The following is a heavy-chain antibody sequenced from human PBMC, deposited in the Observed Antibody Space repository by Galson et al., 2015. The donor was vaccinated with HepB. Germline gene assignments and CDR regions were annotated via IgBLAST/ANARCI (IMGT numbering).Heavy chain of an antibody. V-gene: IGHV4-59*01. CDR3: ARGGSIRRREFDP. CDR2: IYYSGST. CDR1: GGSISSYY. J-gene: IGHJ5*02. Sequence: SETLSLTCTVSGGSISSYYWSWIRQPPGKGLEWIGYIYYSGSTNYNPSLKSRVTISVDTSKNQFSLKLSSVTAADTAVYYCARGGSIRRREFDPWGQGTLVTVSS. D-gene: IGHD2-15*01.